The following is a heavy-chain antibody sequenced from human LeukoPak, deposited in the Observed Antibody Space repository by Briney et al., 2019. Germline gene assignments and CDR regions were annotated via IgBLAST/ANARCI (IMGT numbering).Heavy chain of an antibody. Sequence: LPGGSLRLSCAASGFTFSSYAMSWVRQAPGKGLEWVSAIRGNGGTTDYVDSVRGRFIISRDNSRNTLYLQMNSLRAEDTAVYYCAKSITAAGTYAFDIWGQGTVVTVSS. CDR2: IRGNGGTT. V-gene: IGHV3-23*01. CDR3: AKSITAAGTYAFDI. J-gene: IGHJ3*02. D-gene: IGHD6-13*01. CDR1: GFTFSSYA.